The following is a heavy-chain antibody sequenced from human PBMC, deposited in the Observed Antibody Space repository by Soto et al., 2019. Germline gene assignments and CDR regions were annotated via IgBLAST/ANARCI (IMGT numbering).Heavy chain of an antibody. D-gene: IGHD3-16*01. J-gene: IGHJ4*02. Sequence: QVQLQESGPGLVNPSQTLSLTCTVSGGSIMSGNYYCNWIRQHPGKGLEWIGYNQYPGNPFYNPSLKGRVTISVDTSKNQFSLKLNAMTAADTAVYYCATGDLTAGELCFAYWGQGTLVTVSS. CDR3: ATGDLTAGELCFAY. CDR1: GGSIMSGNYY. CDR2: NQYPGNP. V-gene: IGHV4-31*03.